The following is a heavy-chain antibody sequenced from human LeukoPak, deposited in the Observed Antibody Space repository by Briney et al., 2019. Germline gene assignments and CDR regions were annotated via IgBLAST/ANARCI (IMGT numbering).Heavy chain of an antibody. Sequence: ASVKVSCKASGGTFSSYAISWVRQAPGQGLEWMGGIIPIFGTANYAQKFQGRVTITADESTSTAYMELSSLRSEDTAVYYCARGAVYCSSTSCYSDAFDIWGQGTMVTVSS. D-gene: IGHD2-2*01. V-gene: IGHV1-69*13. CDR2: IIPIFGTA. J-gene: IGHJ3*02. CDR3: ARGAVYCSSTSCYSDAFDI. CDR1: GGTFSSYA.